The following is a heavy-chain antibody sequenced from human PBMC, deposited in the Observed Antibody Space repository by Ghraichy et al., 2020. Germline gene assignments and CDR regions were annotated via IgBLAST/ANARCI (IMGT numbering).Heavy chain of an antibody. J-gene: IGHJ4*02. CDR1: GFTFSDYS. CDR3: ARDSSGWSREY. CDR2: IGSTSSYM. Sequence: GSLRLSCAASGFTFSDYSMSWVRQAPGVGLEWVSLIGSTSSYMYYADSVRGRFTISRDNAKNSLYLQMNSLRAEDTAVYYCARDSSGWSREYWGQGTLVTVSS. D-gene: IGHD6-19*01. V-gene: IGHV3-21*01.